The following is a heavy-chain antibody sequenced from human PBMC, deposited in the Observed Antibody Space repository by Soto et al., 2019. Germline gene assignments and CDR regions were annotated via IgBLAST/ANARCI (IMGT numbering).Heavy chain of an antibody. CDR3: RARTLLRFGELLYYYYYGMDL. CDR1: GVSISSSNW. CDR2: IYHSEST. Sequence: SETLSLTCAVSGVSISSSNWRSWVRQPPGKGLGWIGEIYHSESTYYNPSLKSRVTISVDKSKKQFSLKLSTGTAADTAVYYCRARTLLRFGELLYYYYYGMDLWGQGTTVTVSS. J-gene: IGHJ6*02. D-gene: IGHD3-10*01. V-gene: IGHV4-4*02.